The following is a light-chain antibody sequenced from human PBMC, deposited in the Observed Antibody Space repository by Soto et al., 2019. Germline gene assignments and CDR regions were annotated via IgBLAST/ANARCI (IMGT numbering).Light chain of an antibody. J-gene: IGKJ4*01. CDR3: MQTILLPPRLT. Sequence: DIVMTQSPDSLAVSLGERATINCKSSQSVLYSSNNKNYLAWYQQKPGQPPQVLIYEVSNRFSGVPDRFSGSGSGTDFTLNISRVEAEDVGVYYCMQTILLPPRLTFGGGTKVDIK. CDR1: QSVLYSSNNKNY. V-gene: IGKV4-1*01. CDR2: EVS.